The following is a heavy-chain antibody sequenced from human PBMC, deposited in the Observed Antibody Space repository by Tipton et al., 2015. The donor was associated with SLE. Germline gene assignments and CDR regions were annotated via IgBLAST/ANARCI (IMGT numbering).Heavy chain of an antibody. V-gene: IGHV1-69*05. D-gene: IGHD5-24*01. J-gene: IGHJ5*02. CDR1: GGTFSNYV. Sequence: QLVQSGAEVKKPGSSVKVSCKTSGGTFSNYVITWVRQAPGQGLEWMGVIIPRYGTTNYAQKFQGRVTITTDESRSTSYMDLSSLSYEDTAIYYCARGLTGARNNYFDPWGQGTLVTVSS. CDR2: IIPRYGTT. CDR3: ARGLTGARNNYFDP.